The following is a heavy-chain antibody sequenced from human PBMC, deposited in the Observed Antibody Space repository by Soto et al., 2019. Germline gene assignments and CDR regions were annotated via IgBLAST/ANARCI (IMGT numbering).Heavy chain of an antibody. J-gene: IGHJ6*02. CDR2: ISAYNGNT. CDR1: GYTFTSYG. Sequence: GASVKVSCKASGYTFTSYGISWVRQAPGQGLEWMGWISAYNGNTNYAQKLQGRVTMTTDTSTSTAYMELRSLRSYDTAVYYCARYCSSTSCYTRSYYYYGMDVWGQGTTVTVSS. V-gene: IGHV1-18*01. D-gene: IGHD2-2*02. CDR3: ARYCSSTSCYTRSYYYYGMDV.